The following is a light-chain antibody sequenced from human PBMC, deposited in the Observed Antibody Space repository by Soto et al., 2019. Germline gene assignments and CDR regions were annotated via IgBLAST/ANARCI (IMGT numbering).Light chain of an antibody. J-gene: IGKJ1*01. Sequence: DIQMTQSPSSLSASVRDRVTITCRSSQSIGRNLNWYLQKPGKAPKLLVYAASHLQSGVPSRFSGGGSGTAFTLIISSLQPEDSATYYCQQSYNTPWKFGQGTKVDIK. CDR2: AAS. CDR3: QQSYNTPWK. V-gene: IGKV1-39*01. CDR1: QSIGRN.